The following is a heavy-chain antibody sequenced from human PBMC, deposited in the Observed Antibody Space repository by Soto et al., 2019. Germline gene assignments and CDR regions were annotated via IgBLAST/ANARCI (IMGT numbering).Heavy chain of an antibody. V-gene: IGHV4-59*01. J-gene: IGHJ3*02. CDR1: GGPISSYY. CDR2: IYYSGST. CDR3: ARSRGITYYYDSRSDAFDI. D-gene: IGHD3-22*01. Sequence: SETLSLTCTVSGGPISSYYLSWIRQPPGKGLEWIGYIYYSGSTNYNPSLKSRVTISVDTSKNQFSLKLSSVTAADTAVYYCARSRGITYYYDSRSDAFDIWGQGTMVTVSS.